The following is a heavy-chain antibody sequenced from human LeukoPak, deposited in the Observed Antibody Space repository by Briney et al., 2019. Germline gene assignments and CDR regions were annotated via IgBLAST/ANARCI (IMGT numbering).Heavy chain of an antibody. Sequence: PGGSLRLSCAASGFTFSSYNMNWVRQAPGKGLEWVSSISSSSSFIYYADSVKGRFTISRDNAKNSLYLQMNSLRAEDTAVYYCARRGGSGYYDAFDIWGQGTMVTVSS. V-gene: IGHV3-21*01. D-gene: IGHD3-22*01. CDR3: ARRGGSGYYDAFDI. CDR2: ISSSSSFI. J-gene: IGHJ3*02. CDR1: GFTFSSYN.